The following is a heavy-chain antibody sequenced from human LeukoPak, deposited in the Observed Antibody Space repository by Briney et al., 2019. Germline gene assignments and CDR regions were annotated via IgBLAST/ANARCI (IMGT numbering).Heavy chain of an antibody. CDR2: IDNYSGDT. V-gene: IGHV1-18*01. J-gene: IGHJ6*02. CDR3: ARDYSIRVAASSYGMDV. CDR1: GYTSTSIG. Sequence: ASVKVSCKGSGYTSTSIGLSWVRQAPGQGLEWMGWIDNYSGDTEYAQNFQGRVTMTTDTTTSTAYMELRSLRSDDTAVYYCARDYSIRVAASSYGMDVWGQGTTVTVSS. D-gene: IGHD6-19*01.